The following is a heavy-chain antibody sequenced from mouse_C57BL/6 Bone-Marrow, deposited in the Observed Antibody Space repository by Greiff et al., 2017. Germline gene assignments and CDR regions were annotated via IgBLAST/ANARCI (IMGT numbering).Heavy chain of an antibody. CDR2: IYPGSGST. CDR3: AKVDGNYAFDY. J-gene: IGHJ2*01. V-gene: IGHV1-55*01. CDR1: GYTFTSYW. Sequence: QVHVKQPGAELVKPGASVKMSCKASGYTFTSYWITWVKQRPGQGLEWIGDIYPGSGSTNYNEKFKSKATLTVDTSSSTAYMQLSSLTSEDSAVYFCAKVDGNYAFDYWGQGTTLTVSS. D-gene: IGHD2-1*01.